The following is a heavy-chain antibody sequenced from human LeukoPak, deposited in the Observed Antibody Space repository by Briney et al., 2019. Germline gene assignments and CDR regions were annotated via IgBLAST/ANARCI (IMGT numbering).Heavy chain of an antibody. V-gene: IGHV3-30*03. D-gene: IGHD3-10*01. CDR3: SHAAKFSYYSY. Sequence: GGSLRLSCAASGFTFSSYGMHWVRQAPGKGLEWVAVISYDGSNKYYADSVKGRFTISRDNSKNTLYLQMNSLRAEDTAVYYCSHAAKFSYYSYWGQGTLVTVSS. CDR1: GFTFSSYG. CDR2: ISYDGSNK. J-gene: IGHJ4*02.